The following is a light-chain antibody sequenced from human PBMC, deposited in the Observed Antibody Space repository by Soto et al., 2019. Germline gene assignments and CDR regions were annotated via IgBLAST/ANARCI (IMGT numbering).Light chain of an antibody. CDR2: DVS. J-gene: IGLJ1*01. CDR3: SSYTSSSTLALYV. Sequence: QSVLTQPASVSGSPGQSITISCTGTSSDVGGYNYVSWYQQHPGKAPKFMIYDVSNRPSGVSNRFSGSKSGNTASLTISGLQAEDEADYYCSSYTSSSTLALYVFGTGTKVTVL. V-gene: IGLV2-14*01. CDR1: SSDVGGYNY.